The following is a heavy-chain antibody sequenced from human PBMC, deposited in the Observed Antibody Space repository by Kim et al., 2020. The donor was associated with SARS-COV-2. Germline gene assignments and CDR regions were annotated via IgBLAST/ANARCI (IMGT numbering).Heavy chain of an antibody. V-gene: IGHV3-13*01. D-gene: IGHD6-19*01. J-gene: IGHJ6*02. Sequence: TYYPGSVKGRFTISRENAKNSLYLQMNSLRAGDTAVYYCARGLDYYGMDVWGQGTTVTVSS. CDR3: ARGLDYYGMDV. CDR2: T.